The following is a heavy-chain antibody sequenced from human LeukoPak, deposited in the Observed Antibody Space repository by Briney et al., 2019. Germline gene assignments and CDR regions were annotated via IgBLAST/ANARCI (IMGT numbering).Heavy chain of an antibody. D-gene: IGHD1-26*01. J-gene: IGHJ4*02. CDR3: TRESGAFSPFGF. CDR1: GGSITTTNW. V-gene: IGHV4-4*02. Sequence: SETLSLACAVSGGSITTTNWWSWVRQPPGKGLEWIGEVHLSGATNYNPSLESRVSMSIDKSKNHLSLEVTSVTAADTAIYYCTRESGAFSPFGFWGQGTLLTVSS. CDR2: VHLSGAT.